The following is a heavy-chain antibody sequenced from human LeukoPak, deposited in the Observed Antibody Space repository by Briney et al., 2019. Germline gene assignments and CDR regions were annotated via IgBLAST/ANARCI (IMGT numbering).Heavy chain of an antibody. CDR1: GGTFSSYA. CDR2: IIPIFGTA. CDR3: ARGGSSWYLPYYYYMDV. V-gene: IGHV1-69*05. J-gene: IGHJ6*03. D-gene: IGHD6-13*01. Sequence: SVKVSCKASGGTFSSYAISWVRQAPGQGLEWMGGIIPIFGTANYAQKFQGRATITTDESTSTAYMELSSLRSEDTAVYYCARGGSSWYLPYYYYMDVWGKGTTVTVSS.